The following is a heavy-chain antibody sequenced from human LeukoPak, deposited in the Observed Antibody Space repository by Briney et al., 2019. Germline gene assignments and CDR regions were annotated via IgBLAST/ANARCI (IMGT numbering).Heavy chain of an antibody. CDR2: ISGSGGTI. V-gene: IGHV3-48*03. Sequence: GGSLRLSCAASGFTFSSYEMIWVRQAPGKGLEWLSYISGSGGTIYYADSVKGRFTISRDNSKNTVYLQMSSLRPEDTALYYCVKRTGLYFDYWGQGTLVTVSS. CDR1: GFTFSSYE. J-gene: IGHJ4*02. CDR3: VKRTGLYFDY. D-gene: IGHD1-1*01.